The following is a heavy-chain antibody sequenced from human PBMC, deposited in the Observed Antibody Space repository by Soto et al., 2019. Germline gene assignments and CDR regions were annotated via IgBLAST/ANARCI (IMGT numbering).Heavy chain of an antibody. Sequence: QVQLQESGPGLVKPSETLSLTCTVSGGSISSYYWSWIRQPPGKGLEWIGYIYYSGSTNYNPSLKSLVPISVAPSKNQFSLKLSSVTAADTAVYYCARRWGYAIDYWGQGTRVTVSS. J-gene: IGHJ4*02. V-gene: IGHV4-59*08. CDR1: GGSISSYY. CDR3: ARRWGYAIDY. D-gene: IGHD2-8*01. CDR2: IYYSGST.